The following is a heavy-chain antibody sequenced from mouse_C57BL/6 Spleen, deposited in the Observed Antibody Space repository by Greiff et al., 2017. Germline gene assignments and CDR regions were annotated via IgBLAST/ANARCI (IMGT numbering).Heavy chain of an antibody. J-gene: IGHJ2*01. CDR2: IYPRSGNT. CDR3: ARDGYDGYFYFDY. Sequence: QVQLQQSGAELARPGASVKLSCKASGYTFTSYGISWVKQRTGQGLEWIGEIYPRSGNTYYNEKFEGKATLTADKSSSTAYMELRSLTAEDSAVYFCARDGYDGYFYFDYWGQGTTLTVSS. CDR1: GYTFTSYG. D-gene: IGHD2-3*01. V-gene: IGHV1-81*01.